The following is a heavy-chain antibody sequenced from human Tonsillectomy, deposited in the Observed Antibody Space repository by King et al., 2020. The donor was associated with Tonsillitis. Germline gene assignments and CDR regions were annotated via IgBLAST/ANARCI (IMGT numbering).Heavy chain of an antibody. V-gene: IGHV1-2*02. CDR1: GYTFTGYY. J-gene: IGHJ6*02. CDR3: ARDLWFGELLSHYYYYYGMDV. Sequence: VQLVESGAEVKKPGASVKVSCTASGYTFTGYYIHWVRQAPGQGLEWMGWINPNSGDTNYAQKFQGRVTLTRDTSISTAYMELSRLRSDDTAVYYCARDLWFGELLSHYYYYYGMDVWGQGTTVTVSS. CDR2: INPNSGDT. D-gene: IGHD3-10*01.